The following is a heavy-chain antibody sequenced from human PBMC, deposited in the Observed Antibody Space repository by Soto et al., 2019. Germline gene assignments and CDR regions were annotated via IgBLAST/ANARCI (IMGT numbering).Heavy chain of an antibody. CDR3: ARLRSGYCTNGVCYYGRAFDI. CDR1: GGTFSSYA. J-gene: IGHJ3*02. D-gene: IGHD2-8*01. CDR2: IIPIFGTA. V-gene: IGHV1-69*13. Sequence: GASVKVSCKASGGTFSSYAISWVRQAPGQGLEWMEGIIPIFGTANYAQKFQGRVTITADESTSTANMALSGLRSEDTAVYYFARLRSGYCTNGVCYYGRAFDIWGQGTMVTVSS.